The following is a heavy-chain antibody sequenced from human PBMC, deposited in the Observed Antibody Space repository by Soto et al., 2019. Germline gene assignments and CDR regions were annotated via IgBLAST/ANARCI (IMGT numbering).Heavy chain of an antibody. D-gene: IGHD2-15*01. CDR3: VRGGGGGLFDP. Sequence: PEGSLRLSCAGSGFTFGDSYMSWIRQAPGKGLEWLSYISPGSRYPAYADSVKGRFTTSRDNAKRSLYLQMMSLTAEDTAIYYCVRGGGGGLFDPWGQGTMVTVSS. CDR1: GFTFGDSY. J-gene: IGHJ5*02. CDR2: ISPGSRYP. V-gene: IGHV3-11*06.